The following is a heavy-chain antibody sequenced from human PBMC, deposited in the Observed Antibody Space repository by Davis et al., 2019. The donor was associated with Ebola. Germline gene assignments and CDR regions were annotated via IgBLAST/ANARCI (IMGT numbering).Heavy chain of an antibody. Sequence: HTGGSLRLSCAASGFTFSTYWMHWVRQAPGKGLVWVSRINSDGTNTRYADSVRGRFTVSRDNAKNTLYLQMNGLRVDDTAVYFCARASSGDDTSGSSDAFDLWGQGTMVTVSS. CDR2: INSDGTNT. D-gene: IGHD3-22*01. CDR3: ARASSGDDTSGSSDAFDL. J-gene: IGHJ3*01. V-gene: IGHV3-74*01. CDR1: GFTFSTYW.